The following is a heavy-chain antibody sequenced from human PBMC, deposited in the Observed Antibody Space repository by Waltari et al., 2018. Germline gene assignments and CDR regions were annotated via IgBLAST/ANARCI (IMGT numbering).Heavy chain of an antibody. CDR2: IYGVDST. D-gene: IGHD3-16*01. Sequence: EVQLVESGGGLIQPGGPLRLSCAASGFSVSNSYVSWVRQAPGKGLEWISFIYGVDSTLYVDSGKGRFTVSRDNSKNTVHLQMNSVRVDDTAVYYCATFSNWVHDTFDIWGQGTLVSVSS. J-gene: IGHJ3*02. CDR3: ATFSNWVHDTFDI. V-gene: IGHV3-53*01. CDR1: GFSVSNSY.